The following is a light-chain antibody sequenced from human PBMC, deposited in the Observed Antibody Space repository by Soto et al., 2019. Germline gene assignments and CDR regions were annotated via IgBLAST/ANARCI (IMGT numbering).Light chain of an antibody. Sequence: QSVLTQPASVSGSPGQSITISCTGTNSDVGGYNYVSWYQEHPGEAPKLMIYDVSIRPSGVSNRFSGSKSGNTASLTISGLQAEDEADYYCSSYTSSNTVIFGGGTKLTVL. CDR1: NSDVGGYNY. V-gene: IGLV2-14*01. CDR3: SSYTSSNTVI. CDR2: DVS. J-gene: IGLJ2*01.